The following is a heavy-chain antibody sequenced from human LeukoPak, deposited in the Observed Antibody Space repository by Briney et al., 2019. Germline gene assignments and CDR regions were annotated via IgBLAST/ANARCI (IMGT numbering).Heavy chain of an antibody. CDR1: GFAFSRSW. CDR2: IKEDGGRE. CDR3: ARDGGYSAFDY. J-gene: IGHJ4*02. V-gene: IGHV3-7*01. Sequence: GGSLRLSCAVSGFAFSRSWMTWIRQAPGKGLEFVANIKEDGGRENFASSVKGRFTISRDNAKDSLYLQMNNLRVEDTAVYYCARDGGYSAFDYWGQGALVTVSS. D-gene: IGHD1-26*01.